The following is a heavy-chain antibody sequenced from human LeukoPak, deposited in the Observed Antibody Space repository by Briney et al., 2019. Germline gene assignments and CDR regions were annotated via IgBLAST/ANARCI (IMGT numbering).Heavy chain of an antibody. V-gene: IGHV4-61*01. CDR1: GASVSSGSYY. Sequence: PSETLSLTCTVSGASVSSGSYYWSWIRQPPGKGLEWIGYIYYSGSTNYNPTLKSRVTISVDTSKNQFSLKLSSVTAADTAVYYCARGSRGYSYGWGQGTLVTVSS. CDR2: IYYSGST. J-gene: IGHJ4*02. D-gene: IGHD5-18*01. CDR3: ARGSRGYSYG.